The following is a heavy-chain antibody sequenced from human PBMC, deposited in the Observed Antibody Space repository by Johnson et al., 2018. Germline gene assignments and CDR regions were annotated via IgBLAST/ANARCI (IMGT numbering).Heavy chain of an antibody. J-gene: IGHJ6*02. CDR1: AGTSSRYA. V-gene: IGHV1-69*01. CDR3: ASRWYSCDGAYYYYGMDV. CDR2: IVPTFGVA. D-gene: IGHD1-1*01. Sequence: QVQLQESGAEVKKPGSSVRVSCKASAGTSSRYAISWVRQAPGQGLEWKGGIVPTFGVANYAQKFQGRVTITADESTRTHYMELRSLRAEDTGGYYCASRWYSCDGAYYYYGMDVWGQGTTVIVS.